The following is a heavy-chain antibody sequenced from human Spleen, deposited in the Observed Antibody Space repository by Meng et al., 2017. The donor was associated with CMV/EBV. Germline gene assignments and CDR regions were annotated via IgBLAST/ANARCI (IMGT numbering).Heavy chain of an antibody. J-gene: IGHJ4*02. V-gene: IGHV4-39*07. CDR2: VYYSGST. CDR3: ASHRGGQGLVLSY. Sequence: SETLSLTCTVSGGSIISTTYCWGWIRQPPGKDLEWIGSVYYSGSTYYNPSLKSRVTISVDTAKNQFSLNLSSVTAADTAVYYCASHRGGQGLVLSYWGLGTLVTVSS. CDR1: GGSIISTTYC. D-gene: IGHD6-19*01.